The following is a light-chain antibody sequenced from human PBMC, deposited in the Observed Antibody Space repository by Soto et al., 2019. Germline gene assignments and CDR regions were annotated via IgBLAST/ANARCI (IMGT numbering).Light chain of an antibody. J-gene: IGKJ1*01. Sequence: EIQMTQASSTLYEYVGDRVTITCRASQNINAWLAWYQQKPGKAPKLLIYDVSTLHSGVPSRFSGSASGTEFTLTISHLESDDFATYYCQQYHRYSTFGQGTKVDIK. CDR1: QNINAW. V-gene: IGKV1-5*01. CDR3: QQYHRYST. CDR2: DVS.